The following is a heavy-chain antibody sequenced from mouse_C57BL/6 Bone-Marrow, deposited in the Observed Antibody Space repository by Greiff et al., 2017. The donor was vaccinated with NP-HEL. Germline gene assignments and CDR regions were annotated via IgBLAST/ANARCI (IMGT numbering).Heavy chain of an antibody. D-gene: IGHD2-1*01. Sequence: EVQLVESGEGLVKPGGSLKLSCAASGFTFSSYAMSWVRQTPEKRLEWVAYISSGGDYIYYADTVKGRFTISRDNARNTLYLQMSSLKSEDTAMYYCTRGIYYGKGGYFDVWGTGTTVTVSS. CDR1: GFTFSSYA. J-gene: IGHJ1*03. V-gene: IGHV5-9-1*02. CDR3: TRGIYYGKGGYFDV. CDR2: ISSGGDYI.